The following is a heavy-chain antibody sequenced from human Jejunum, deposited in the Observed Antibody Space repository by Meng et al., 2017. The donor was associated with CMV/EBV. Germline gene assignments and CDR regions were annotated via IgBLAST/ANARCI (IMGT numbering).Heavy chain of an antibody. V-gene: IGHV4-39*07. CDR3: AADISTAWFYY. D-gene: IGHD2-2*01. Sequence: QMRLQEPGPRLLKPSETLALSGSVSCDSISSGHHFGGWIRHAPGKGLEWIGTIHYSETTHYNPSLKSRVTVSVDTSKNQISLKVKSVTAADTAMYYCAADISTAWFYYWGQGTLVTVSS. CDR2: IHYSETT. CDR1: CDSISSGHHF. J-gene: IGHJ4*02.